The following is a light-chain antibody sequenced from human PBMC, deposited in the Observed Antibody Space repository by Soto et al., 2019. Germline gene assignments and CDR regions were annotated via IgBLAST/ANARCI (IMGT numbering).Light chain of an antibody. J-gene: IGKJ4*01. CDR3: QQYGSSPLT. CDR2: AAS. V-gene: IGKV3-20*01. CDR1: QSVSSSY. Sequence: EIVLTQSPGTLSLSPGERATLSCRASQSVSSSYFAWYQQKPGQAPRLLIYAASSRATGIPDRFSGSGSGTDFTLTISRLEPEDFAVYYCQQYGSSPLTFGGGTKVDIK.